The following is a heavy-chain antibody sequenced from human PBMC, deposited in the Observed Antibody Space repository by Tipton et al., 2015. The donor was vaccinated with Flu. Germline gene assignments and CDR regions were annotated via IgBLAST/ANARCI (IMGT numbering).Heavy chain of an antibody. V-gene: IGHV1-69*01. CDR2: VIPIFGTA. CDR3: ASHLINYGGAPWDY. Sequence: QLVQSGAEVKKPGSSVKVSCKASGGIFSRYAFFWVRQAPGQGLEWMGGVIPIFGTANYAQKFQGRVTITADESTSTAYMELSSLRSEDTAVYYCASHLINYGGAPWDYWGPGTLVTVSS. CDR1: GGIFSRYA. J-gene: IGHJ4*02. D-gene: IGHD4-23*01.